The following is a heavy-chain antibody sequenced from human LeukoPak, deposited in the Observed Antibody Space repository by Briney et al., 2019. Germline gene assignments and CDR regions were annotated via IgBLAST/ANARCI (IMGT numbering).Heavy chain of an antibody. J-gene: IGHJ4*02. CDR2: IYTSGST. V-gene: IGHV4-61*02. CDR3: ARASYSYDINGWVPFDY. D-gene: IGHD3-22*01. CDR1: GHSISSGDNY. Sequence: SETLSLTCTVSGHSISSGDNYWSWIRQPAGKGLEWIGRIYTSGSTNYNPSLKSRVTISGDTSKNQFSLRLSSVTAADTAVYYCARASYSYDINGWVPFDYWGQGTLVTVSS.